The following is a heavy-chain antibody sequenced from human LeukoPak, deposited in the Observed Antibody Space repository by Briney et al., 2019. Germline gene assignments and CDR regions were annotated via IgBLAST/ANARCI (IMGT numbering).Heavy chain of an antibody. CDR3: VRGGSNFDY. CDR1: GGSISSYY. D-gene: IGHD3-10*01. V-gene: IGHV4-59*01. Sequence: SETLSLTCTVSGGSISSYYWSWVRQPPEKGLEWIGYIYYSRSTNYNPSLKSRVTISVDTSKNHFSLQLTSVTAAETAVYFGVRGGSNFDYWGQGTLVTVSS. CDR2: IYYSRST. J-gene: IGHJ4*02.